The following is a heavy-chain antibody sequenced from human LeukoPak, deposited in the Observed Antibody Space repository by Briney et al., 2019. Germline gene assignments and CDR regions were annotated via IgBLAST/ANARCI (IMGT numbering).Heavy chain of an antibody. J-gene: IGHJ4*02. V-gene: IGHV1-8*03. CDR2: MNPNSGNT. D-gene: IGHD3-3*01. Sequence: ASVKVSCKASGYTFTSYDINWVRQATGQGLEWMGWMNPNSGNTGYAQEFQGRVTITRNTSISTAYMELSSLRSEDTAVYYCARGGSEKRYYDFWSGYSFLDYWGQGTLVTVSS. CDR1: GYTFTSYD. CDR3: ARGGSEKRYYDFWSGYSFLDY.